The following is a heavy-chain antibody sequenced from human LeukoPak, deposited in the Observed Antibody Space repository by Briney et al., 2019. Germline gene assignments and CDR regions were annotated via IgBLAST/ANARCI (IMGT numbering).Heavy chain of an antibody. V-gene: IGHV4-61*02. D-gene: IGHD6-13*01. CDR2: IYTSGST. J-gene: IGHJ3*02. Sequence: SQTLSLTCTVSGGSISSGSYYWSWIRQPAGKGLEWIGRIYTSGSTNYNPSLKSRVTISVDTSKNQFSLKLSSVTAADTAVYYCAREILLTGYSSSWNDYDAFDIWGQGTMVTVSS. CDR1: GGSISSGSYY. CDR3: AREILLTGYSSSWNDYDAFDI.